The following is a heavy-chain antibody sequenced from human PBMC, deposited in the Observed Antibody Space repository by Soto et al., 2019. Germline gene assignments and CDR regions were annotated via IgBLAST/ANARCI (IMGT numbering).Heavy chain of an antibody. J-gene: IGHJ6*02. Sequence: LRLSCAASGFTFSSYSMHWVRQAPGKGLEWVSSIGTRSDIYYADSVKGRFTISRDNAKNSLSLQMNSMTAEDTAVYYCAREETAWPLAYGLDVWGQGTTVTVSS. V-gene: IGHV3-21*01. CDR2: IGTRSDI. CDR3: AREETAWPLAYGLDV. CDR1: GFTFSSYS. D-gene: IGHD2-21*02.